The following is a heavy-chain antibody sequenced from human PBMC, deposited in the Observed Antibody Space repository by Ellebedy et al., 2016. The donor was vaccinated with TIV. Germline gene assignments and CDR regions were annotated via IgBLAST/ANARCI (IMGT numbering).Heavy chain of an antibody. CDR1: TFTVSSHY. CDR2: LYSDGRT. CDR3: ARAGGFSHPNWFDP. Sequence: GESLKISCVASTFTVSSHYMSWVRQAPGKGLEWVSLLYSDGRTFNADSVKGRFIISRDNAKNVVYLQMNSLRVEDTAVYHCARAGGFSHPNWFDPWGQGTLVTVSS. J-gene: IGHJ5*02. D-gene: IGHD3-10*01. V-gene: IGHV3-53*01.